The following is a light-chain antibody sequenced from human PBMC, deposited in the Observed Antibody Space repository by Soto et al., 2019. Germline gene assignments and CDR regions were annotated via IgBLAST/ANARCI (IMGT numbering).Light chain of an antibody. CDR2: AAS. V-gene: IGKV1-9*01. J-gene: IGKJ4*01. Sequence: DIQLTQSPSFLSASVGDRVTITCRASQGISSSLAWYQQKPGKAPNLLIYAASALQSGVPSRFSGSGSGTEFTLTISSLQPEDFATYYCQQLNTYPRTFGGGTKVEIK. CDR3: QQLNTYPRT. CDR1: QGISSS.